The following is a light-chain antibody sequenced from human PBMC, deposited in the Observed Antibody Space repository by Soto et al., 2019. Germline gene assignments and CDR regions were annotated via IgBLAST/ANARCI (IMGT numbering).Light chain of an antibody. Sequence: QSALTQPASVSGSPGQSITISCTGTSSDVGGYNYVSWYQQHPGKAPKLMIYEVSKRPSGVPDRFSGSKSGNTASLTVSGLQAEDVADYYCYSFAGSSNRVFGGGTKLTVL. CDR2: EVS. CDR3: YSFAGSSNRV. J-gene: IGLJ3*02. V-gene: IGLV2-8*01. CDR1: SSDVGGYNY.